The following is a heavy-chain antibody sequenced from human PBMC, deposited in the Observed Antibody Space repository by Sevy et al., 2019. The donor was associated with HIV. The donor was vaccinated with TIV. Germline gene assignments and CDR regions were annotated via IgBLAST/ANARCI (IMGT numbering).Heavy chain of an antibody. CDR2: ISYDGINK. CDR1: GFIFSNYA. V-gene: IGHV3-30-3*01. J-gene: IGHJ6*02. CDR3: ARDSNSGYYYYYAMDV. D-gene: IGHD1-26*01. Sequence: GGSLRLSCAASGFIFSNYAMHWVCQAPGKGLEWVAVISYDGINKYYADSVKGRFTISRDNSKNTLYVQMNSLRAEDTALYYCARDSNSGYYYYYAMDVWGQGTTVTVSS.